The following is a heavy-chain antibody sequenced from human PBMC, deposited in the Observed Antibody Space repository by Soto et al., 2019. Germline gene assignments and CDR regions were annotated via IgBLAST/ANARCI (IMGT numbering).Heavy chain of an antibody. CDR3: TTDPSLPKLLWFGESTQNYYYYGMDV. Sequence: EVQLVESGGGLVKPGGSLRLSCAASGFTFSNAWMNWVRQAPGKGLEWVGRIKSKTDGGTTDYAAPVKGRFTISRDDSKNTLYLQMNSLKTEDTAVYYCTTDPSLPKLLWFGESTQNYYYYGMDVWGQGTTVTVSS. J-gene: IGHJ6*02. CDR1: GFTFSNAW. V-gene: IGHV3-15*07. D-gene: IGHD3-10*01. CDR2: IKSKTDGGTT.